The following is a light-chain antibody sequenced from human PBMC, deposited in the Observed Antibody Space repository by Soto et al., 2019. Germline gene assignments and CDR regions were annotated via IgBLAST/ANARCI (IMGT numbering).Light chain of an antibody. CDR3: QQSYSTPLT. V-gene: IGKV1-39*01. CDR2: AAS. Sequence: DIQMTQSPSTLSASWAARVTIXCRASQSISSYLNWYQQKPGKAPKLLIYAASSLQSGVPSRFSGSGSGTDFTLTISSLQPEDFATYYCQQSYSTPLTFGGGTKVDIK. CDR1: QSISSY. J-gene: IGKJ4*01.